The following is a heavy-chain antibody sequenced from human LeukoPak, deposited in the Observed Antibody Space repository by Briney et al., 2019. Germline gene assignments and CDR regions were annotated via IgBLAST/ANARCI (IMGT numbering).Heavy chain of an antibody. CDR1: GFTFSDFW. D-gene: IGHD5-18*01. CDR3: ARGWIPRFSD. V-gene: IGHV3-74*01. J-gene: IGHJ4*02. CDR2: INIDGGTT. Sequence: GGSLRLSCAASGFTFSDFWMHWVRQDPGKGLVWVSRINIDGGTTVYADSVKGRFTISRDNAKNTLNLQMNSLRAEDTAVYYCARGWIPRFSDWGQGTLVTVSS.